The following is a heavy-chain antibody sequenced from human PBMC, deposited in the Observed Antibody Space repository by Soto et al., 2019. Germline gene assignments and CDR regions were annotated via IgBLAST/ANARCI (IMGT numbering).Heavy chain of an antibody. CDR3: ARGWGGNSAYFDY. D-gene: IGHD2-21*02. V-gene: IGHV3-30-3*01. Sequence: QVQLVESGGDVVQPGRSLRLSCAASGFTFSSYAMHWVRQAPGKGLEWVVVISNDGSNKYYADSVKGRFTISRDNSKNTLYLQMNSLKVEDTAVYYRARGWGGNSAYFDYWGQGTLVTVSS. CDR1: GFTFSSYA. J-gene: IGHJ4*02. CDR2: ISNDGSNK.